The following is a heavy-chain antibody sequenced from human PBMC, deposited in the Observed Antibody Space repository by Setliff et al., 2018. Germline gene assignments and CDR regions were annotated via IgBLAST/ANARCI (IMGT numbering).Heavy chain of an antibody. CDR1: GFIFNNYY. Sequence: GGSLRLSCSASGFIFNNYYMHWLRQAPGKGLEWISVTYRSGVTNYADSVKGRFSISRDNSKNTLYLQMNSLRADDTAVYYCRLWSGETSRDYWGQGTLVTVSS. CDR3: RLWSGETSRDY. D-gene: IGHD3-10*01. V-gene: IGHV3-53*01. J-gene: IGHJ4*02. CDR2: TYRSGVT.